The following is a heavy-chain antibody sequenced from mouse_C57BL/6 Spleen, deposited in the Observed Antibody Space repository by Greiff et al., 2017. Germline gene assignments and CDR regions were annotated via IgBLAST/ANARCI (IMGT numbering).Heavy chain of an antibody. CDR3: ARAGDDYDPNDYDD. CDR1: GYTFTSYR. J-gene: IGHJ2*01. Sequence: QVQLQQSGAELAKPGASVKLSCKASGYTFTSYRMNWVQQRPGKGLEWIGDINPSSGYTKYNQKFKDKATLTADKSSSTAYMQLNSLTYEDSAVYYCARAGDDYDPNDYDDWGKGTTLTVSS. V-gene: IGHV1-7*01. CDR2: INPSSGYT. D-gene: IGHD2-4*01.